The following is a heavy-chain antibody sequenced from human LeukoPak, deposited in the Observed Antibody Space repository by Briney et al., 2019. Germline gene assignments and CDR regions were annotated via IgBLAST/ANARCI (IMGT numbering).Heavy chain of an antibody. D-gene: IGHD6-13*01. CDR2: IYHSGST. Sequence: SETLSLTCTVSGYSISSGYYWGWIRQPPGKGLEWIGSIYHSGSTYYNPSLKSRVTISVDTSKNQFSLKLSSVTAADTAVYYCAREAGGSSWGSWFDPWGQGTLVTVSS. CDR3: AREAGGSSWGSWFDP. V-gene: IGHV4-38-2*02. CDR1: GYSISSGYY. J-gene: IGHJ5*02.